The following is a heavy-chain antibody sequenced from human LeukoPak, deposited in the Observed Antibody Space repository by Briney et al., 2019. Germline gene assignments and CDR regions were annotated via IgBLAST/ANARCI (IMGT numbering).Heavy chain of an antibody. CDR1: GYSISSGYY. D-gene: IGHD1-1*01. Sequence: PSETLSLTCAVSGYSISSGYYWGWIRQPLGKGLEWIGSIYHSGSTYYNPSLKSRVTISVDTSKNQFSLKLSSVTAADTAVYYCARPRPNEKLEIVTGYFDLWGRGTLVTVSS. CDR3: ARPRPNEKLEIVTGYFDL. J-gene: IGHJ2*01. V-gene: IGHV4-38-2*01. CDR2: IYHSGST.